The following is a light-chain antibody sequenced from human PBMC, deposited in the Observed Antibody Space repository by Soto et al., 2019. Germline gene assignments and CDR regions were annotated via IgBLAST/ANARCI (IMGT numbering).Light chain of an antibody. Sequence: QSALTQPASVSGSPGQSITISCTGTSSDVGGYNYVSWYQHHPGKAPKLLIYDVSNRPPGISNCFSGSKSDNTASLTISGLQPEDEADYYCSSYTTSNTRQIVFGTGTKVTVL. V-gene: IGLV2-14*03. CDR3: SSYTTSNTRQIV. CDR1: SSDVGGYNY. CDR2: DVS. J-gene: IGLJ1*01.